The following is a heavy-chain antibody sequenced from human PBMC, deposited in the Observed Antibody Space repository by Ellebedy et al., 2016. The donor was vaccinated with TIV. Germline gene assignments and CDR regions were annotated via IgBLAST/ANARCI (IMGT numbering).Heavy chain of an antibody. Sequence: PGGSLRLSCVASGFTFSNSWMSWVRQAPGKGLEWLANINQDGNEKNHVDSVKGRFTISRDNSKNTLYLQMNSLRPEDTAVYYCASSRYHYYVGNTIFAYWGQGTLVTVSS. CDR1: GFTFSNSW. CDR2: INQDGNEK. D-gene: IGHD3-10*02. J-gene: IGHJ4*02. V-gene: IGHV3-7*03. CDR3: ASSRYHYYVGNTIFAY.